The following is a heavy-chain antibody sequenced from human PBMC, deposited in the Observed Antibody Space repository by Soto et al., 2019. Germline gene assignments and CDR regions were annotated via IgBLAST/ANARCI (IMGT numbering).Heavy chain of an antibody. D-gene: IGHD3-10*01. CDR1: GGSISSGGYY. CDR3: ARDRPPVFDYGSGSHYGWLDP. J-gene: IGHJ5*02. V-gene: IGHV4-31*03. CDR2: IYYSGST. Sequence: SETLSLTCTVSGGSISSGGYYWSWIRQHPGKGLERIGYIYYSGSTYYNPSLKSRVTISVDTSKNQFSLKLSSVTAADTAVYYCARDRPPVFDYGSGSHYGWLDPWGQGTLVTVSS.